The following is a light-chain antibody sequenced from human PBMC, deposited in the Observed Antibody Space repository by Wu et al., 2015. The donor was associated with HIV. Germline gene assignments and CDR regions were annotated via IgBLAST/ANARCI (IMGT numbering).Light chain of an antibody. J-gene: IGKJ4*01. CDR1: QSITNNY. CDR2: ETS. CDR3: QQYAKSFT. V-gene: IGKV3-20*01. Sequence: IVLTQSPGTLSLTPGDRATLSCRASQSITNNYVAWYQQKPGHSPRLVIFETSNRASGIPDRFSASGSGTDFMLTIGRLEPEDFAVYYCQQYAKSFTFGGGTTVEIK.